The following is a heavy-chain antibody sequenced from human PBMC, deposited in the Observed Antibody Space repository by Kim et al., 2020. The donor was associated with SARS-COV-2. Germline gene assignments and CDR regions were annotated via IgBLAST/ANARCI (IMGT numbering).Heavy chain of an antibody. J-gene: IGHJ4*02. CDR2: INHSGTT. CDR1: GGSFSGNH. D-gene: IGHD2-21*01. V-gene: IGHV4-34*01. Sequence: SDTPSLTCSTYGGSFSGNHRSGIRQPPGKGQESIGEINHSGTTRYNPSPKSRVTISVNTSKNQFSLKLSSVTAADTAVYYCAWGRYFGIVADFEFWSQGT. CDR3: AWGRYFGIVADFEF.